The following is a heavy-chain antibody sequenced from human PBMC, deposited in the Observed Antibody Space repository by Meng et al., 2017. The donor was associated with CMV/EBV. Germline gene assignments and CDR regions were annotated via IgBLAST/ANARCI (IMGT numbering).Heavy chain of an antibody. CDR2: MNPNSGNT. V-gene: IGHV1-8*01. CDR1: TSYD. J-gene: IGHJ4*02. CDR3: ARRGGVNFFERGGGNCYCDH. Sequence: TSYDISWVRQATGQGLGWMGWMNPNSGNTGYAQKFQGRVTMTRNTSISTAYMELSSLRSEDTAVYFCARRGGVNFFERGGGNCYCDHWGQGTLVTVSS. D-gene: IGHD2-15*01.